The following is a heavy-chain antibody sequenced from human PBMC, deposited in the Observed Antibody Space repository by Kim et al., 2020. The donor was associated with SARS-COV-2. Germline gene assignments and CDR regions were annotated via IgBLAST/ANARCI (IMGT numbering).Heavy chain of an antibody. D-gene: IGHD3-9*01. J-gene: IGHJ4*02. CDR3: AELLKVRTPRYFGWLTRDY. V-gene: IGHV3-30*02. Sequence: GRVSISRDNSKNALYLQMNSLRAEDTAVYYCAELLKVRTPRYFGWLTRDYWGQGTLVTVSS.